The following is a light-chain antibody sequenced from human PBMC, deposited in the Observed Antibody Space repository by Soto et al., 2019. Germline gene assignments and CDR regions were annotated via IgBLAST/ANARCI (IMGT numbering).Light chain of an antibody. Sequence: DIHMTQSPSSVSAFVGESVTITCHASQRISAFLNWYHHKPGKAPKLLIYSASYLRSGVPSNFSRSGSGTDFTLSIVTLQPLGSGTYFCEQSYRLPLPFGGGTKVEI. V-gene: IGKV1-39*01. J-gene: IGKJ4*01. CDR2: SAS. CDR1: QRISAF. CDR3: EQSYRLPLP.